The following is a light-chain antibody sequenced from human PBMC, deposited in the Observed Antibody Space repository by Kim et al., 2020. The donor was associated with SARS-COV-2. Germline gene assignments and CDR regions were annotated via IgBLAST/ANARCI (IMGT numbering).Light chain of an antibody. CDR1: KLGDKY. CDR2: QDT. J-gene: IGLJ2*01. CDR3: QAWDSSAVV. Sequence: SYELTQPPSVSVSPGQTASITCSGDKLGDKYTCWYQRKPGQSPVLVIYQDTNRPSGIPERFSGSNSGNTATLTISGTQAVDEADYYCQAWDSSAVVFGGGTQLTVL. V-gene: IGLV3-1*01.